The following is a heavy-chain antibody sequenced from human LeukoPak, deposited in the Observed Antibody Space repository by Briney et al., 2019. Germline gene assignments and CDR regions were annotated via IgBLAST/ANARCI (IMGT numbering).Heavy chain of an antibody. V-gene: IGHV1-2*06. Sequence: GASVKVSCKASGYTFTGYYMHWVRQAPGQGLEWMGRINPNSGGTNYAQKFQGRVTMTRDTSISTAYMELSRLRSDDTAVYYCARQMNTVTTSPLGYWGQGTLVTVSS. D-gene: IGHD4-17*01. CDR1: GYTFTGYY. CDR2: INPNSGGT. CDR3: ARQMNTVTTSPLGY. J-gene: IGHJ4*02.